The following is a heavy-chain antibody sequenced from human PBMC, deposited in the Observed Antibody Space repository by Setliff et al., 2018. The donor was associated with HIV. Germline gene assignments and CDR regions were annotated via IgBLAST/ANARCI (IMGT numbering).Heavy chain of an antibody. D-gene: IGHD6-13*01. Sequence: GESLRLSCATSGFIFEDYGMNGVRQAPGKGLEWVSGINWNGASVGYADSVKGRFTISRDNAKNTLYLQINSLRAEDTALYYCARDQSSSWTTVLDYWGQGALVTVSS. V-gene: IGHV3-20*04. CDR3: ARDQSSSWTTVLDY. J-gene: IGHJ4*02. CDR1: GFIFEDYG. CDR2: INWNGASV.